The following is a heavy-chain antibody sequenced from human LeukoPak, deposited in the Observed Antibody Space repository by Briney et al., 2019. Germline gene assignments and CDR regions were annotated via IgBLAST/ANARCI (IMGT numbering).Heavy chain of an antibody. Sequence: SQTLSLTCTVSGGSISSGGYYWSWIRQHPGKGLEWIGYIYYSGSTYYNPSLKSRVTISVDTSKNQFSLKLSSVTAADTAVYYCARACLGYCSGGSCYSTYYGMDVWGKGTTVTVSS. CDR2: IYYSGST. CDR1: GGSISSGGYY. J-gene: IGHJ6*04. D-gene: IGHD2-15*01. CDR3: ARACLGYCSGGSCYSTYYGMDV. V-gene: IGHV4-31*03.